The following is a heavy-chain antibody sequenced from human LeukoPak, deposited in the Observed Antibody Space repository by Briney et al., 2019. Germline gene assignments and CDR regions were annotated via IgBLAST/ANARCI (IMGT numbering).Heavy chain of an antibody. CDR2: ISPNSGGT. V-gene: IGHV1-2*02. CDR3: AREGAAAGYAFDI. Sequence: ASVKVSCKASGYAFTSYYMHWVRQAPGQALEWMGWISPNSGGTNYAQKFQGRVTMTRDTSISTAYMELSRLKSDDTAVYYCAREGAAAGYAFDIWGQGTMVTVSS. D-gene: IGHD6-13*01. CDR1: GYAFTSYY. J-gene: IGHJ3*02.